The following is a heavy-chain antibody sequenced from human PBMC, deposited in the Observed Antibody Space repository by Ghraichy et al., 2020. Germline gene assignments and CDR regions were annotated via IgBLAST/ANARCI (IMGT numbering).Heavy chain of an antibody. D-gene: IGHD6-19*01. CDR1: GGSISSSSYY. Sequence: SETLSLTCTVSGGSISSSSYYWGWIRQPPGKGLEWIGSIYYSGSTYYNPSLKSRVTISVDTSKNQFSLKLSSVTAADTAVYYCASQQWLAQYFQHWGQGTLVTVSS. J-gene: IGHJ1*01. V-gene: IGHV4-39*01. CDR2: IYYSGST. CDR3: ASQQWLAQYFQH.